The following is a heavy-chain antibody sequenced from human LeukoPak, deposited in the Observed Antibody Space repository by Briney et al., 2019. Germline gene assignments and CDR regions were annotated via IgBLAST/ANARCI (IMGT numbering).Heavy chain of an antibody. J-gene: IGHJ6*02. CDR1: GFTFSSYS. Sequence: GGSLRLSCAASGFTFSSYSMNWVRQAPGKGLEWVSSISSSSSYIYYADSVKGRFTISRDNAKNSLYLQMNSLRAEDTAVYYCARVHCSGGSCYSSYYYYGMDVWGQGTTVTVSS. CDR2: ISSSSSYI. CDR3: ARVHCSGGSCYSSYYYYGMDV. V-gene: IGHV3-21*04. D-gene: IGHD2-15*01.